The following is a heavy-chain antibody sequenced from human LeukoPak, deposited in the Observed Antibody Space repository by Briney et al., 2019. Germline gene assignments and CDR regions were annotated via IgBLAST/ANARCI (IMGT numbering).Heavy chain of an antibody. Sequence: PGGSPRLSCAASGFTFDDYGMSWVRQAPGKGLEWVSAISGSGGSTYYADSVKGRFTISRDNSKNTLYLQMNSLRAEDTAVYYCAKKGGYDSSGYYPLDYWGQGTLVTVSS. CDR3: AKKGGYDSSGYYPLDY. CDR2: ISGSGGST. CDR1: GFTFDDYG. V-gene: IGHV3-23*01. D-gene: IGHD3-22*01. J-gene: IGHJ4*02.